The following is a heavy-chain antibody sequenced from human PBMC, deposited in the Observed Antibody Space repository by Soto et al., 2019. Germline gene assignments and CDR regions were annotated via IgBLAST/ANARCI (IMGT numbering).Heavy chain of an antibody. CDR2: IYPGDSDT. D-gene: IGHD3-22*01. CDR1: GNSFTSYW. CDR3: ASVTYYYDSSGPGGFDI. V-gene: IGHV5-51*01. Sequence: GESLKISCKGSGNSFTSYWIGWVRQMPGKGLEWMGIIYPGDSDTRYSPSFQGQVTISADKSISTAYLQWGSLKASDTAMYYCASVTYYYDSSGPGGFDIWGQGTMVTVSS. J-gene: IGHJ3*02.